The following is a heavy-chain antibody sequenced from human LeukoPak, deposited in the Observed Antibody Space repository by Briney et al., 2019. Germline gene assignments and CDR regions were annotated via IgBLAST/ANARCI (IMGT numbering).Heavy chain of an antibody. CDR1: GYTFTGYY. J-gene: IGHJ4*02. D-gene: IGHD6-13*01. Sequence: ASVKVSCKASGYTFTGYYMHWVRQAPGRRLEWMGWINPNSGGTNSAQKFQGRVTMTRDTSINTAYMELNRLRSDDTAVYYCARGHDSSSLYSPHDYWGQGTLVTVSS. CDR2: INPNSGGT. CDR3: ARGHDSSSLYSPHDY. V-gene: IGHV1-2*02.